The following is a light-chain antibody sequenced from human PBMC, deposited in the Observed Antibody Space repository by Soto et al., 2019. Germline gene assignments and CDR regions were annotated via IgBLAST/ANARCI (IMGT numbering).Light chain of an antibody. CDR1: SRDVGGYNY. CDR2: EVS. CDR3: SSYASTNTVL. V-gene: IGLV2-14*01. J-gene: IGLJ2*01. Sequence: QSALTQPASVSGSPGQSITISCTGTSRDVGGYNYVSWYQHHPGKTPKLMIFEVSNRPSGVSNRFSGSKSGNTASLTISGLQDEDDADYYCSSYASTNTVLFGGGTQLTVL.